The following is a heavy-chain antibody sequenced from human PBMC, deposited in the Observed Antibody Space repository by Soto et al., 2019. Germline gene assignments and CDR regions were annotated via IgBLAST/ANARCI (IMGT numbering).Heavy chain of an antibody. CDR3: AKDSGGYDLNNWFDP. CDR2: ISYDGSNK. Sequence: QVQLVESGGGVVQPGRSLRLSCAASGFTFSSYGMHWVCQAPGKGLEWVAVISYDGSNKYYADSVKGRFTISRDNSKNTLYLQMNSLRAEDTAVYYCAKDSGGYDLNNWFDPWGQGTLVTVSS. J-gene: IGHJ5*02. V-gene: IGHV3-30*18. CDR1: GFTFSSYG. D-gene: IGHD5-12*01.